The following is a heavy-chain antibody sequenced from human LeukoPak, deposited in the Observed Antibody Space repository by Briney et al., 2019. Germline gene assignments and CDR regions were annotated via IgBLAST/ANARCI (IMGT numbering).Heavy chain of an antibody. V-gene: IGHV4-39*07. Sequence: SETLSLTCTVSGGSISSGSYYWGWLRQPPGKGLEWIGSIYYSGSTYYDPSLKSRVTISVDTSKNQFSLKLSSVTAADTAVYYCARDLAWRDIVATKPSGMIDYWGQGTLVTVSS. D-gene: IGHD5-12*01. CDR1: GGSISSGSYY. J-gene: IGHJ4*02. CDR2: IYYSGST. CDR3: ARDLAWRDIVATKPSGMIDY.